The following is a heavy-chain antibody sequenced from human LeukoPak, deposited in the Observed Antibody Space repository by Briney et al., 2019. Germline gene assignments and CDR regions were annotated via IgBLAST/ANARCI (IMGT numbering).Heavy chain of an antibody. D-gene: IGHD4-23*01. CDR1: GGTFGSYA. J-gene: IGHJ3*02. Sequence: GASVKVSCKASGGTFGSYAISWVRQAPGQGLEWMGGIIPIFGTANYAQKFQGRVTITTDESTSTAYMELSSLRSEDTAVYYCARRTVVTRRVAFDIWGQGTMVTVSS. CDR3: ARRTVVTRRVAFDI. V-gene: IGHV1-69*05. CDR2: IIPIFGTA.